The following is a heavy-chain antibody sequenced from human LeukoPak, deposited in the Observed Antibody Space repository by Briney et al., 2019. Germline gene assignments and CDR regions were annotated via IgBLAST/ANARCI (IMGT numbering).Heavy chain of an antibody. CDR2: INHSGST. Sequence: KSSETLSLTCAVYGGSFSGYYWSWIRQPPGKGLEWIGEINHSGSTNYNPSLKSRVTISVDTSKNQFSLKMSSVTAADTAVYYCARESVGLGCCSSTSCPNSCYYGVDVWGPGTTVTVSS. V-gene: IGHV4-34*01. J-gene: IGHJ6*02. CDR3: ARESVGLGCCSSTSCPNSCYYGVDV. D-gene: IGHD2-2*01. CDR1: GGSFSGYY.